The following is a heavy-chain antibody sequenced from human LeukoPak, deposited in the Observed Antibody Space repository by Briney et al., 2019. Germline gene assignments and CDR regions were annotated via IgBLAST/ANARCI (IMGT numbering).Heavy chain of an antibody. V-gene: IGHV4-59*01. CDR1: GGSISSYS. J-gene: IGHJ4*02. CDR2: ISYIGTT. Sequence: PSETLSLTCTVSGGSISSYSWSWIRQPPGKGLEWIGNISYIGTTNYNPSLKSRVSILVDTSKNQFSLKLSSVTAADTAVYYCARDESTYFDYWGQGTLVTVSS. CDR3: ARDESTYFDY.